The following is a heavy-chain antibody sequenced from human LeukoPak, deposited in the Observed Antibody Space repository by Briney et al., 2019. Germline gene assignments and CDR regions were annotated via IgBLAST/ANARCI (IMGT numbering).Heavy chain of an antibody. J-gene: IGHJ4*02. CDR1: GYTFTSYG. CDR2: ISAYNGNT. D-gene: IGHD6-19*01. CDR3: ARGGASSGWYTIFDY. Sequence: GASVKVSCKASGYTFTSYGISWVRQAPGQGLEWMGWISAYNGNTNYAQKLQGRVTMTTDTSTSTANMELRSLRSDDTAVYYCARGGASSGWYTIFDYWGQGTLVTVSS. V-gene: IGHV1-18*01.